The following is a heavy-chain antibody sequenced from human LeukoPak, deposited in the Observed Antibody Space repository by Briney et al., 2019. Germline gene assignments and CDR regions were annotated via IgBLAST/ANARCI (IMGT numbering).Heavy chain of an antibody. CDR1: GFTFSSYS. D-gene: IGHD3-10*01. J-gene: IGHJ4*02. CDR3: ARDRYTMVRGVRVRLAQ. Sequence: GGSLRLSCAASGFTFSSYSMNWVRQAPGKGLEWVSVIYSGGSTYYADSVKGRFTISRDNSKNTLYLQMNSLRAEDTAVYYCARDRYTMVRGVRVRLAQWGQGTLVTVSS. V-gene: IGHV3-66*01. CDR2: IYSGGST.